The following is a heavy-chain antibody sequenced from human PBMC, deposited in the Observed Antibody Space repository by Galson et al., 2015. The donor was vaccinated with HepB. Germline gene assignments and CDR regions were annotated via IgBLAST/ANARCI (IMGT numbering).Heavy chain of an antibody. D-gene: IGHD3/OR15-3a*01. CDR3: AKDGMQDWEIWSHFDY. CDR1: GFTFSSYG. J-gene: IGHJ4*02. V-gene: IGHV3-33*06. CDR2: IWYDGSNK. Sequence: SLRLSCAASGFTFSSYGMHWVRQAPGKGLEWVAVIWYDGSNKYYADSVKGRFTISRDNSKSTLYLQINSLRVEDTAIYYCAKDGMQDWEIWSHFDYWGQGTLVTVSS.